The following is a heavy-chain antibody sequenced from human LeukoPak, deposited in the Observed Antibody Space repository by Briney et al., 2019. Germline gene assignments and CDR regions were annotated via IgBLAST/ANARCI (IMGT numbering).Heavy chain of an antibody. J-gene: IGHJ6*02. Sequence: GGSLRLSCAASGFTFSSYAMHWVRQAPGKGLEWVAVISYDGSNKYYADSVKGRFTISRDNSKNTLCLQMNSLRAEDTAVYYCARDIVVVPAAILSYYYYGMDVWGQGTTVTVSS. CDR2: ISYDGSNK. CDR1: GFTFSSYA. V-gene: IGHV3-30*01. CDR3: ARDIVVVPAAILSYYYYGMDV. D-gene: IGHD2-2*02.